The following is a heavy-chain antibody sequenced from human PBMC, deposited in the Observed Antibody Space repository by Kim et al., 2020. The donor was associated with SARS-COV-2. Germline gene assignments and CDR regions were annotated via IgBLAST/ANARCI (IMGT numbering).Heavy chain of an antibody. CDR1: GFTVSSNY. D-gene: IGHD3-16*01. CDR2: IYSGGST. Sequence: GGSLRLSCAASGFTVSSNYMSWVRQAPGKGLEWVSVIYSGGSTYYADSVKGRFTIARDNSTNTLYLQMNSLRAEDTAVYYCARDWGEYYFDYWGQGTLVTVSS. CDR3: ARDWGEYYFDY. V-gene: IGHV3-53*01. J-gene: IGHJ4*02.